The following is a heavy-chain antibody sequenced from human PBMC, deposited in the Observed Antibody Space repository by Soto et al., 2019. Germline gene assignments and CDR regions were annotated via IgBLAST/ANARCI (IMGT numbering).Heavy chain of an antibody. D-gene: IGHD6-19*01. CDR2: IIPIFGTA. J-gene: IGHJ4*02. CDR1: GGTFSSYA. CDR3: ARSSPGRTIAVAGFDY. V-gene: IGHV1-69*13. Sequence: SVKVSCKASGGTFSSYAISWVRQAPGQGLEWMGGIIPIFGTANYAQKFQGRVTITADESTSTAYMELSSLRSEDTAVYYCARSSPGRTIAVAGFDYWGQGTLVTVSS.